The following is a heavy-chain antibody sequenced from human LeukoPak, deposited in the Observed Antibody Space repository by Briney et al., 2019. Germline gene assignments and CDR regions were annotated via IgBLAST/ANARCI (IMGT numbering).Heavy chain of an antibody. V-gene: IGHV4-59*01. CDR3: ARSTSGWYFDAFDI. D-gene: IGHD6-19*01. CDR2: IYYIGST. CDR1: YDSISTYY. J-gene: IGHJ3*02. Sequence: SETLSLTCSVSYDSISTYYWSWIRQPPGKGLEWIGYIYYIGSTNYNPSLKSRVIISIDASKNQFSLRLSSVTAADTAIYYCARSTSGWYFDAFDIWGQGTMVTVSS.